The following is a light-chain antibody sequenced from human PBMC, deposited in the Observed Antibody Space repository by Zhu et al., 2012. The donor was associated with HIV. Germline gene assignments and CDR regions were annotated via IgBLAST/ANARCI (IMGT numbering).Light chain of an antibody. V-gene: IGKV3-15*01. CDR3: QQYSDWPLT. CDR1: HSVSST. CDR2: GAF. J-gene: IGKJ4*01. Sequence: IVLTQSPATLSVSPGETATLSCRASHSVSSTLAWYQQKPGQAPRLLIYGAFTRATGIPARFSGRGSGTEFTLTISSLQSEDFAVYYCQQYSDWPLTFGGGTK.